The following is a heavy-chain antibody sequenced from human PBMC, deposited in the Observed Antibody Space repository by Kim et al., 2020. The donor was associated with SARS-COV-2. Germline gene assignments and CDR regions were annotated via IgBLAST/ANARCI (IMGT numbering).Heavy chain of an antibody. D-gene: IGHD3-9*01. J-gene: IGHJ4*02. V-gene: IGHV3-11*06. Sequence: KGRFTISRDNAKNSLYLQMNSLRAEDTAVYYCARMSKVPDDILTGYYNDYWGQGTLVTVSS. CDR3: ARMSKVPDDILTGYYNDY.